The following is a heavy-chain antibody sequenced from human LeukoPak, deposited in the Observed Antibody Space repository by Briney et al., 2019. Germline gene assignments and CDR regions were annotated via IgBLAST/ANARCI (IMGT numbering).Heavy chain of an antibody. V-gene: IGHV1-69*01. CDR2: IIPIFGTA. Sequence: GSSVKVSCKASGGTFSSYAISWVRQAPGQGLEWMGGIIPIFGTANYAQKFQGRVTITADESTSTAYMELSSLRSEDTAVYYFARDGIAAAGTLLNWFDPWGQGTLVTVSS. CDR1: GGTFSSYA. CDR3: ARDGIAAAGTLLNWFDP. D-gene: IGHD6-13*01. J-gene: IGHJ5*02.